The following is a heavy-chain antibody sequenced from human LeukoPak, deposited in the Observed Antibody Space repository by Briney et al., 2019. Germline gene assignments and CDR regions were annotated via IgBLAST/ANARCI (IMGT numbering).Heavy chain of an antibody. D-gene: IGHD1-20*01. Sequence: ASVKVSCKASGYTFTGYYMHWVRQAPGQGLEWMGRINPNSGGTNYAQKFQGRVTMTRHTSISTAYMELSRLRSDDTAVYYCARSPQGDNWNDYWGQGTLVTVSS. CDR3: ARSPQGDNWNDY. J-gene: IGHJ4*02. CDR2: INPNSGGT. V-gene: IGHV1-2*06. CDR1: GYTFTGYY.